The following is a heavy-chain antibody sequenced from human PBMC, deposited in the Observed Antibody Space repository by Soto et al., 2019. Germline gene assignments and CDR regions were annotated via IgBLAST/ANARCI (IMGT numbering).Heavy chain of an antibody. J-gene: IGHJ3*02. V-gene: IGHV4-59*08. CDR2: IYYSGST. Sequence: SETLSLTCTVSGGSISSYYWSWIRQPPGKGLEWIGYIYYSGSTNYNPSLKSRVTISVDTSKNQFSLKLSSVTAADTAVYYCARHHGDWYDGFDIWGQGTMVTVSS. D-gene: IGHD2-21*01. CDR1: GGSISSYY. CDR3: ARHHGDWYDGFDI.